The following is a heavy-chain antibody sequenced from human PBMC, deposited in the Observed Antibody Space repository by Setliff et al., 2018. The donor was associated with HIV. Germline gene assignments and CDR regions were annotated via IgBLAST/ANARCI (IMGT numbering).Heavy chain of an antibody. CDR1: GGSIITYH. V-gene: IGHV4-59*04. CDR3: ASRGIVVVTMSMPDEFFVH. Sequence: PSETLSLTCSVSGGSIITYHWSWIRQHPGKGLEWIGYIYYSGSTYYNPSLRGRVTISVDRSRNQFSLTLNSVTAADTATYYCASRGIVVVTMSMPDEFFVHWGHGTLVTVSS. J-gene: IGHJ1*01. CDR2: IYYSGST. D-gene: IGHD2-21*02.